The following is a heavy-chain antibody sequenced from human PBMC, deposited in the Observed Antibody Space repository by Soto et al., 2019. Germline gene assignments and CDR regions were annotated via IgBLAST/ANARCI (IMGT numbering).Heavy chain of an antibody. CDR3: SRGILV. CDR2: ISYGGST. J-gene: IGHJ4*02. CDR1: GGSINSGGYC. Sequence: QVQLQESGPGLVKPSQTLSLTCTVSGGSINSGGYCWSWIRQHPGKGLDWIGCISYGGSTSYNPSQHIPVTLSVATSKNPFSLKLPSVTAADTAVHYCSRGILVWGQGALITVSS. D-gene: IGHD5-18*01. V-gene: IGHV4-31*01.